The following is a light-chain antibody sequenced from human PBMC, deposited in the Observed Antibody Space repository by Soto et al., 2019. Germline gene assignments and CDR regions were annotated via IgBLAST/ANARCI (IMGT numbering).Light chain of an antibody. CDR1: QSVSSSY. CDR3: QQYSRSPWT. Sequence: EIVLTQSPGTLSLSPGERATLSCRASQSVSSSYLAWFQQKPGQAPRLLMYGASSRATGIPDRFSGSGSGTAFTLTISRLEPEDFAVYYCQQYSRSPWTLGQGTKVEIK. CDR2: GAS. J-gene: IGKJ1*01. V-gene: IGKV3-20*01.